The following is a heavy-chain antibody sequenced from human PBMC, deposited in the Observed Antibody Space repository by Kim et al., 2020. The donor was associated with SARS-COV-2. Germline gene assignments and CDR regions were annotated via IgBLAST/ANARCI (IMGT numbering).Heavy chain of an antibody. D-gene: IGHD3-10*01. CDR2: MNHDGRA. J-gene: IGHJ4*02. CDR3: MKGGGSVDYGDF. V-gene: IGHV4-4*02. CDR1: GDSISSDNW. Sequence: SETLSLTCAVSGDSISSDNWWTWVRQPPGKGLEWIGEMNHDGRANFNPSLKSRATISIDRSKNNFSLKLSSVTAADTAVYYCMKGGGSVDYGDFWGQGTLVTVSS.